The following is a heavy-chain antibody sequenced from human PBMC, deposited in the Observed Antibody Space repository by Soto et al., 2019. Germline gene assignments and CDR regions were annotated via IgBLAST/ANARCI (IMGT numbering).Heavy chain of an antibody. J-gene: IGHJ4*02. D-gene: IGHD5-12*01. V-gene: IGHV1-69*02. Sequence: QVQLVQSGAEVKKPGSSVKVSCKASGGTFSSYTISWVRQAPGQGLEWMGRIIPILGIANYAQKFQGRVTITADKSTSTAYMELSSLRSEDTAVYYCARGYSGYSPSDYWGQGTLVTVSS. CDR2: IIPILGIA. CDR1: GGTFSSYT. CDR3: ARGYSGYSPSDY.